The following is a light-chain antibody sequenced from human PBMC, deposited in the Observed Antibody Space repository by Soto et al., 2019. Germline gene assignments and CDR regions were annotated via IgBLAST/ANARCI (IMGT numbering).Light chain of an antibody. J-gene: IGLJ1*01. CDR3: AAWDDSLSGYV. CDR2: RNN. V-gene: IGLV1-47*01. CDR1: SSNIGSNY. Sequence: SALTQPPSASGAPGQRVPISCSGSSSNIGSNYVYWYQQLPGTAPKLLIYRNNQRPSGVPDRFSGSKSGTSASLAISGLRSEDEADYYCAAWDDSLSGYVFGTGTKVTVL.